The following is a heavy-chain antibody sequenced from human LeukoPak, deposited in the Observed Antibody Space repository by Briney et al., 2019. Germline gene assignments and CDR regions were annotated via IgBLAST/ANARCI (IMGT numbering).Heavy chain of an antibody. CDR3: ARQPDYYYFYMDV. CDR1: GYSISSGYY. V-gene: IGHV4-38-2*02. Sequence: SSETLSLTCTVSGYSISSGYYWGWIRQPPGQGLEWIGSIYHSGSTYYNPSLKSRVTISVDTSKNQFSLKLTSVTAADTAVYYCARQPDYYYFYMDVWGKGTTVTISS. J-gene: IGHJ6*03. CDR2: IYHSGST.